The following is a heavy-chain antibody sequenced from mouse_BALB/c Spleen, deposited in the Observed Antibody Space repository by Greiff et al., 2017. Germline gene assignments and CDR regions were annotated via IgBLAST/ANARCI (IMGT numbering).Heavy chain of an antibody. CDR1: GFSLTSYD. Sequence: VQLKESGPGLVAPSQSLSITCTVSGFSLTSYDISWIRQPPGKGLEWLGVIWTGGGTNYNSAFMSRLSISKDNSKSQVFLKMNSLQTDDTAIYYCVRDRDGYVPYFDVWGAGTTVTVSS. CDR3: VRDRDGYVPYFDV. V-gene: IGHV2-9-2*01. D-gene: IGHD2-2*01. J-gene: IGHJ1*01. CDR2: IWTGGGT.